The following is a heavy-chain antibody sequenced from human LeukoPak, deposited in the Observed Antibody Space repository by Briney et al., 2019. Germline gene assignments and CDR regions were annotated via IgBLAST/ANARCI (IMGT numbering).Heavy chain of an antibody. V-gene: IGHV3-73*01. D-gene: IGHD5-12*01. CDR3: TRSVGGYEPFDY. Sequence: GGSLKLSCAASGVTFSGSAMHWVRQASGKGLEWVGRIRSKANSYATAYAASVKGRFTISRDDSKDTAYLQMNSLKTEDTAVYYCTRSVGGYEPFDYWGQGALVTVSS. CDR1: GVTFSGSA. J-gene: IGHJ4*02. CDR2: IRSKANSYAT.